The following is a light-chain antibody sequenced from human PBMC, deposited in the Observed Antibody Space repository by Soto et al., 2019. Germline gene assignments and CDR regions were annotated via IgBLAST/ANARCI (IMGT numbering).Light chain of an antibody. Sequence: QSALTQPASVSGSPGQSITISCTGTSSDVGGYNYVSWYQQHPGKAPKLMIYDVSNRPSGVSNRFSGSKSSNTASLTNSGLQAEYEADYSCSSYTSSSTPLYVFGTGTKVTVL. J-gene: IGLJ1*01. CDR1: SSDVGGYNY. CDR2: DVS. V-gene: IGLV2-14*01. CDR3: SSYTSSSTPLYV.